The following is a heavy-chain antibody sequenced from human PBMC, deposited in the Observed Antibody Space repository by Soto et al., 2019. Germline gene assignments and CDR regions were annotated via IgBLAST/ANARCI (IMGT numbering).Heavy chain of an antibody. D-gene: IGHD3-22*01. J-gene: IGHJ4*02. CDR3: ARVGYYYDSSGYYLSFDY. Sequence: GTSVKVSCKESGYTFTSNDINWVRQATGQGLEWMGWMNPNSGNTGYAQKFQGRVTMTRNTSISTAYMELSSLRSEDTAVYYCARVGYYYDSSGYYLSFDYWGQGTLVTVSS. CDR2: MNPNSGNT. V-gene: IGHV1-8*01. CDR1: GYTFTSND.